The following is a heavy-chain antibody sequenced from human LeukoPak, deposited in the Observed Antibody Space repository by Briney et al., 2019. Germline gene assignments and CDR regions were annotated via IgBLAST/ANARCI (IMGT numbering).Heavy chain of an antibody. V-gene: IGHV3-30*02. J-gene: IGHJ3*02. D-gene: IGHD3-10*01. Sequence: GGYLRLSCAASGFTFSSYGMHWVRQAPGKGREWVAFIRYDGSNKYYADSVKGRFTISRDNSKNTLYLQMNSLRAEDTAVYYCAKDGWFGESDAFDIWGQGTMVTVSS. CDR3: AKDGWFGESDAFDI. CDR1: GFTFSSYG. CDR2: IRYDGSNK.